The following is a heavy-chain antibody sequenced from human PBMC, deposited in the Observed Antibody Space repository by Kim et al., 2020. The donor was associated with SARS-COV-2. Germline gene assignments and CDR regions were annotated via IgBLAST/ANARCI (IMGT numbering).Heavy chain of an antibody. J-gene: IGHJ5*02. CDR1: GFTVSSNY. Sequence: GSLRLSCAASGFTVSSNYMSWVRQAPGKGLEWVSILYAGGDAYYADSVKGRFTISRDNSKNTLYLQMNSLRAEDTAVYYCARGGNWLDPWGQGTMVTAS. V-gene: IGHV3-53*01. CDR3: ARGGNWLDP. D-gene: IGHD1-26*01. CDR2: LYAGGDA.